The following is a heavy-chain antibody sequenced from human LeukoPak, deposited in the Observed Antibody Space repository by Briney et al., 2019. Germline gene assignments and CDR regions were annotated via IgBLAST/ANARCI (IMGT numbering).Heavy chain of an antibody. V-gene: IGHV4-61*02. CDR3: APQQGGFDY. Sequence: SQTLSLTCTVSGGSISSGSYYWSWIQQPAGKGVEWIGRIYTSGSTNYNPSLKSRVTISVDTSKNQFSLKLSSVTAADTAVYYCAPQQGGFDYWGQGTLVTVPS. CDR1: GGSISSGSYY. CDR2: IYTSGST. D-gene: IGHD3-16*01. J-gene: IGHJ4*02.